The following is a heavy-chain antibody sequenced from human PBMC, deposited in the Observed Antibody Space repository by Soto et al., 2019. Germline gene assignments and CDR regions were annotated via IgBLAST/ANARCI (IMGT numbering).Heavy chain of an antibody. CDR3: ATVATHSYNWIDP. V-gene: IGHV3-74*01. CDR1: GFTFNSYW. CDR2: INADGGTT. J-gene: IGHJ5*02. D-gene: IGHD3-3*02. Sequence: EVQLVESGGGLVQPGGSLRLSCAASGFTFNSYWMHWVRQAPGKGLVWVARINADGGTTTYADSVKGRFTISRDNAKNTRYLQMNSLRAEDTAVYFCATVATHSYNWIDPWGQGTLVTISS.